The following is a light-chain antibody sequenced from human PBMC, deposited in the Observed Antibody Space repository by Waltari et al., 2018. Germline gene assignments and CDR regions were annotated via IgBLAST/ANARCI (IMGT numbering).Light chain of an antibody. J-gene: IGKJ1*01. V-gene: IGKV1-5*01. Sequence: DIQMTQSPSSLSASVGDRVTITCRASQSISSYLHWYQQKPGKAPKLLIYGASSLESGVPSRFSGSGSGTEFTLTISSLQPDDFATYYCQQYNTYSRTFGQGTTVEVK. CDR2: GAS. CDR1: QSISSY. CDR3: QQYNTYSRT.